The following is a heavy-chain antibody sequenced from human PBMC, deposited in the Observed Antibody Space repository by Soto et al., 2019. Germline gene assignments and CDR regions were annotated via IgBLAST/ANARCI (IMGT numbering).Heavy chain of an antibody. V-gene: IGHV3-7*01. D-gene: IGHD3-10*01. J-gene: IGHJ6*02. Sequence: GGSLRLSCAASGFAFSNFWMTWVRQAPGKGLEWVANIKKDGSEQYYVDSVEGRFTVSRDNAKNSVDLQMNSLRPEDTAVYYCASGNYYNGMDVWGQGTTVTVSS. CDR3: ASGNYYNGMDV. CDR2: IKKDGSEQ. CDR1: GFAFSNFW.